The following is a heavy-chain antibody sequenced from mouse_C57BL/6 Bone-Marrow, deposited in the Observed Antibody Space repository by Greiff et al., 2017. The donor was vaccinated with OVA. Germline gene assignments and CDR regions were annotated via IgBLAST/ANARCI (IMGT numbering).Heavy chain of an antibody. J-gene: IGHJ2*01. Sequence: SCTASGYTFTSYWMHWVKQRPGRGLEWIGRIDPTSGGSKYNEKFKSKATLTVDKPSSAAYMQLSSLTSEDSAVYYCARPVVGGDFDYWGQGTTLTVSS. V-gene: IGHV1-72*01. CDR3: ARPVVGGDFDY. CDR2: IDPTSGGS. CDR1: GYTFTSYW. D-gene: IGHD1-1*01.